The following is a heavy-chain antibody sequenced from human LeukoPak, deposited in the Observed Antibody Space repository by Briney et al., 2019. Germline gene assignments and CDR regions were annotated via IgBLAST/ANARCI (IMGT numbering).Heavy chain of an antibody. CDR1: GFTVSRNY. CDR3: ARGAGWQSLDPEAFDS. D-gene: IGHD6-19*01. Sequence: GGKVCFTCAASGFTVSRNYMSWDRQAPGKGLEWVSVIYSGGSTYYADSVKGRFTISSANSKNTLYLQMNSLRAEDTAVYYCARGAGWQSLDPEAFDSWGQGTMVTVSS. V-gene: IGHV3-66*01. J-gene: IGHJ3*01. CDR2: IYSGGST.